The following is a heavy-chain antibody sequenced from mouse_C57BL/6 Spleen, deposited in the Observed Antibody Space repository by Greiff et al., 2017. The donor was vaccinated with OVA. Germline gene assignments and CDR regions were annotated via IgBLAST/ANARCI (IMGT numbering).Heavy chain of an antibody. V-gene: IGHV2-9*01. D-gene: IGHD1-1*01. CDR3: AKHGGHCYGSSWYFDV. Sequence: VQLVESGPGLVAPSQSLSITCTVSGFSFTSYGVDWVRQPPGKGLEWLGVIWGGGSTNYNSALLSRLSISKDNSKSQVFLKMNSLQTDDTAMYYCAKHGGHCYGSSWYFDVWGTGTTVTVSS. J-gene: IGHJ1*03. CDR2: IWGGGST. CDR1: GFSFTSYG.